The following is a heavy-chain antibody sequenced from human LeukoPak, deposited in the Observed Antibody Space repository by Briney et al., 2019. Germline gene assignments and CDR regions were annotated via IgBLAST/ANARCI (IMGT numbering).Heavy chain of an antibody. D-gene: IGHD6-13*01. CDR1: GYSFVGYG. J-gene: IGHJ4*02. V-gene: IGHV1-18*01. Sequence: ASVKVSCKASGYSFVGYGITWVRQAPGQGLEWMGWFNPENGNTNYAQKVQGRVTMTADTSTSTSYMELRSLRSDDTAVYYCAREHSSSWDQFDYWGQRTLVTVSS. CDR2: FNPENGNT. CDR3: AREHSSSWDQFDY.